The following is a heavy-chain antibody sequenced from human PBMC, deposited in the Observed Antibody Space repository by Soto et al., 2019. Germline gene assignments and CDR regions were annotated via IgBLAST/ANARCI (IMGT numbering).Heavy chain of an antibody. J-gene: IGHJ4*02. V-gene: IGHV4-31*01. Sequence: QVQLQESGPGLVKPSQTLSLTCTVSGGSIXXXXYYWSWIRQHPGKGLEWIGYIYYSGSTYYNPXXXXXXXXXXXXXXXXXXXXXXXXXXXXXXXXXXXXEPLTWGQGTLVTVSS. CDR3: XXEPLT. CDR1: GGSIXXXXYY. CDR2: IYYSGST.